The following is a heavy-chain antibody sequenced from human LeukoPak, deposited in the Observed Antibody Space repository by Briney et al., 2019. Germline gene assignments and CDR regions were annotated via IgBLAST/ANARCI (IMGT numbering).Heavy chain of an antibody. J-gene: IGHJ4*02. CDR2: INPNSGGT. CDR3: ARDSPSDSSGYYYFGY. V-gene: IGHV1-2*02. Sequence: VASVKVSCKASGYTFTGYYMHWVRQAPGQGLEWMGWINPNSGGTNYAQKFQGRVTMTRDTSISTAYMELRSLRSDDTAVYYCARDSPSDSSGYYYFGYWGQGTLVTASS. CDR1: GYTFTGYY. D-gene: IGHD3-22*01.